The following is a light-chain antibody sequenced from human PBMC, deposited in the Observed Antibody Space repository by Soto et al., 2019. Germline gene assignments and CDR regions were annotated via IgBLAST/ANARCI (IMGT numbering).Light chain of an antibody. CDR1: QSVSSNF. V-gene: IGKV3-20*01. Sequence: EIVLTQSPGPLSLSPGERATLSCGASQSVSSNFLTWYQQKPGQAPRLLIYGAASRAAGIPDSCSGSGSGTDYTITISRLEPEDFAVYFCQQYGTSAGLTFGGGTRVEI. J-gene: IGKJ4*01. CDR2: GAA. CDR3: QQYGTSAGLT.